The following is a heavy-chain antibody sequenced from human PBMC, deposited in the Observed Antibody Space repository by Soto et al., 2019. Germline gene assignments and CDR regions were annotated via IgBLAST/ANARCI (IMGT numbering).Heavy chain of an antibody. V-gene: IGHV4-39*01. CDR2: IYYSGST. D-gene: IGHD6-19*01. CDR3: ARLYFRAVAGLSKGFDY. Sequence: QLQLQESGPGLVKPSETLSLTCTVSGGSISSSSYYWCWIRQPPGKGLEGIGSIYYSGSTYYNPSLNSRVTISVDTSKNQFSLRLRAVTAADTAVYYCARLYFRAVAGLSKGFDYWGQGTLVTVSS. J-gene: IGHJ4*02. CDR1: GGSISSSSYY.